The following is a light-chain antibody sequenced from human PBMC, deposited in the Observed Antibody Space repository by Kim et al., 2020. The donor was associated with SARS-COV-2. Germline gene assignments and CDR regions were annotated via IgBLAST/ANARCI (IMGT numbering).Light chain of an antibody. CDR2: QDS. Sequence: SYELTQPPSVSVSPGQTASITCSGDKLGDKYACWYQQKPGQSPVLVIYQDSKRPSGIPERFSGSNCGNTATLTISGTQAMDEADYYCQAWDSSTHVVFGG. CDR1: KLGDKY. CDR3: QAWDSSTHVV. J-gene: IGLJ2*01. V-gene: IGLV3-1*01.